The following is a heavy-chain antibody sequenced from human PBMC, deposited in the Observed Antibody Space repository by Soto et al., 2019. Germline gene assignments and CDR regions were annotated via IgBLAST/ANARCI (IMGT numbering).Heavy chain of an antibody. Sequence: GSLRLSCAASGFTFSSYWMSWVRQAPGKGQEWVANIKQDGSEKYYVDSVKGRFTISRDNAKNSLYLQMNSLRAEDTAVYYCARDTVDIVATITGWFDPWGQGTLVTVSS. D-gene: IGHD5-12*01. V-gene: IGHV3-7*01. CDR1: GFTFSSYW. J-gene: IGHJ5*02. CDR2: IKQDGSEK. CDR3: ARDTVDIVATITGWFDP.